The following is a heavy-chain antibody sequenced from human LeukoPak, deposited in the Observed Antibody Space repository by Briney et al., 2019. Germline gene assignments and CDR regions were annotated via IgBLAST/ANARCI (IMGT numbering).Heavy chain of an antibody. CDR3: ARGNSGSYSQDWFDP. CDR2: ISSSGIYI. V-gene: IGHV3-21*04. CDR1: GFTFSSYT. Sequence: GGSLRLSCAASGFTFSSYTMNWVRQAPGKGLEWVSSISSSGIYIYYADSVKGRFTISRDNAKNSLYLQMNSLRDDDMALYYCARGNSGSYSQDWFDPRGQGTLVTVSS. D-gene: IGHD1-26*01. J-gene: IGHJ5*02.